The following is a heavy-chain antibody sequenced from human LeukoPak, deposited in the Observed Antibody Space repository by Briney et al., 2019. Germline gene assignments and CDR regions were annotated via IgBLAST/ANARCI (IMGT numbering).Heavy chain of an antibody. J-gene: IGHJ4*02. V-gene: IGHV3-23*01. CDR2: ISGSGGST. CDR1: GFTFSSYA. CDR3: AKDLAYYDSSGYSPGLG. Sequence: PGGSLRLSCAASGFTFSSYAMSWVRQAPGKGLEWVSAISGSGGSTYYADSVKGRFTISRDNSKNTLYLQMNSLRAEDTAVYYCAKDLAYYDSSGYSPGLGWGQGTLVTVSS. D-gene: IGHD3-22*01.